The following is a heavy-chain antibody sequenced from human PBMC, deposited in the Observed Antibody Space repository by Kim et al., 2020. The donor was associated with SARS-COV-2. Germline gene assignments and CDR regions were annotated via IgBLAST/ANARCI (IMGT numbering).Heavy chain of an antibody. V-gene: IGHV3-33*06. Sequence: GGSLRLSCAASGFTFSSYGMHWVRQAPGKGLEWVAVIWYDGSNKYYADSVKGRFTISRDNYKNTLYLQMNSLRAEDTAVYYCAKDEWGGGQYFDWLLTGYYYGMDVWGQGTTVTVSS. D-gene: IGHD3-9*01. CDR1: GFTFSSYG. CDR2: IWYDGSNK. CDR3: AKDEWGGGQYFDWLLTGYYYGMDV. J-gene: IGHJ6*02.